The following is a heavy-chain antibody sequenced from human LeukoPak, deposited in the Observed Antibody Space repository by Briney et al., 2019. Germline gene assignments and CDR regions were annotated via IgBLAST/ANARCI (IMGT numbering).Heavy chain of an antibody. D-gene: IGHD3-3*01. CDR2: IYYSGST. CDR1: GGSISSYY. Sequence: PSETLSLTCTVSGGSISSYYWSWIRQPPGKGLEWIGYIYYSGSTNYNPSLKSRVTISVDTSKNQFSLKLSSVTAADTAVYYCARPYYDFWSGLYYYYYGMDVWGQGTTVTVSS. J-gene: IGHJ6*02. V-gene: IGHV4-59*08. CDR3: ARPYYDFWSGLYYYYYGMDV.